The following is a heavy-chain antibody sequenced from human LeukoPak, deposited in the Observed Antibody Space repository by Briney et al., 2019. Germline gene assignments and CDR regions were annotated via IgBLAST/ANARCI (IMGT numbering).Heavy chain of an antibody. D-gene: IGHD3-22*01. CDR2: IYYSGST. Sequence: KPSETLSLTCTVSGGSISSGDYYWSWIRQPPGKGLEWIGYIYYSGSTYYNPSLKSQVTISVDTSKNQFSLKLSSVTAADTAVYYCARPYYYDLDAFDIWGQGTMVTVSS. V-gene: IGHV4-30-4*01. J-gene: IGHJ3*02. CDR1: GGSISSGDYY. CDR3: ARPYYYDLDAFDI.